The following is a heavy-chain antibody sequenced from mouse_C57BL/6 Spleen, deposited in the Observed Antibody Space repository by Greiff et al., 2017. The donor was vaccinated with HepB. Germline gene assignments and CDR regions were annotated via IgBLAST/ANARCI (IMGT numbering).Heavy chain of an antibody. V-gene: IGHV1-82*01. Sequence: VKLQQSGPELVKPGASVKISCKASGYAFSSSWMNWVKQRPGKGLEWIGRIYPGDGDTNYNGKFKGKATLTADKSSSTAYMQLSSLTSEDSAVYFCAVYYDYVGDYWGQGTTLTVSS. J-gene: IGHJ2*01. D-gene: IGHD2-4*01. CDR1: GYAFSSSW. CDR3: AVYYDYVGDY. CDR2: IYPGDGDT.